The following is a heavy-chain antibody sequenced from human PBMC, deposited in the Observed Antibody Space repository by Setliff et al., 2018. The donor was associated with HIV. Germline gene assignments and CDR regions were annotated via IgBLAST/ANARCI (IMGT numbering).Heavy chain of an antibody. CDR2: THISGIT. CDR3: ATIKPGGASFDN. J-gene: IGHJ4*02. D-gene: IGHD3-16*01. Sequence: SETLSLTCTVSGASISTYYWSWIRQPPGKGLEWIGYTHISGITNYNPSLKSRLTISLDTSKNQFSLKLSSVAAADTAVYYCATIKPGGASFDNWGQGTLVTVPQ. V-gene: IGHV4-4*08. CDR1: GASISTYY.